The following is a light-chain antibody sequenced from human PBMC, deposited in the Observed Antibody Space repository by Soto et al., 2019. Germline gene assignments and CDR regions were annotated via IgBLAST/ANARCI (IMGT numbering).Light chain of an antibody. J-gene: IGKJ4*01. CDR3: QQYYSTPPT. CDR2: WAS. Sequence: DIVMTQSPDSLAVSLGEXATINCKSSQSVLYSSNNKNYLAWYQQKPGQPPKLLIYWASTRESGVPDRFSGSGSGTDFTLTISSLQAEDVAVYYCQQYYSTPPTFGGGTKVDIK. V-gene: IGKV4-1*01. CDR1: QSVLYSSNNKNY.